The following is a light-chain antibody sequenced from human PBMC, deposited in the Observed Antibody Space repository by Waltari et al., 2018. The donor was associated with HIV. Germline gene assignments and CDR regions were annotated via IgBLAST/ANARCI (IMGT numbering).Light chain of an antibody. CDR3: QVWDSSSDLVV. V-gene: IGLV3-21*02. CDR2: DDS. J-gene: IGLJ2*01. Sequence: SYVLTQPPSVSVAPAQTARITCGGNKIANKTVQWYQQKPGQAPVLVVNDDSDRPSGIPERFSGSNSGNTATLTISRVEAGDEADYFCQVWDSSSDLVVFGGGTKLTVL. CDR1: KIANKT.